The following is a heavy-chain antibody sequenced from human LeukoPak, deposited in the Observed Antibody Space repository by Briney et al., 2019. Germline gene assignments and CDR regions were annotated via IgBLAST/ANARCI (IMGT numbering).Heavy chain of an antibody. Sequence: SETLSLTCTLSGGSIISDTYYWTWIRQPAGKGLGWIGRIYTSGSTNYNPSLKSRVTISVDTSKNQFSLKLSSVTAADTAVYYCARYTVARRYFDYWGQGTLVTVSS. CDR3: ARYTVARRYFDY. CDR1: GGSIISDTYY. V-gene: IGHV4-61*02. J-gene: IGHJ4*02. D-gene: IGHD6-19*01. CDR2: IYTSGST.